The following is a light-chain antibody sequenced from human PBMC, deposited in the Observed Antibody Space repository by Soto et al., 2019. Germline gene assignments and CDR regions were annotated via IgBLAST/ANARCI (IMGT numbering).Light chain of an antibody. V-gene: IGKV3-20*01. CDR1: ESVDSNY. CDR2: GAA. CDR3: QQYGRPPLT. Sequence: ESVLTQSPGTLSLSPGERATLSCRASESVDSNYLAWYQQKPGQAPRLLMYGAASRAAGIPDRFSGSGSGTDFTLTISRLDPEDSAVYHCQQYGRPPLTFGQGTKVDIK. J-gene: IGKJ1*01.